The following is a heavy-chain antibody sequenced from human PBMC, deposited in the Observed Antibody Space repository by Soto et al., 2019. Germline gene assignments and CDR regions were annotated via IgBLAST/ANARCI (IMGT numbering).Heavy chain of an antibody. V-gene: IGHV3-30-3*01. CDR3: ARAGKAGSIAAAGTHYYYYGMDV. CDR1: GFTFSSYA. CDR2: ISYDGSNK. Sequence: GGSLRLSCAASGFTFSSYAMHWVRQAPGKGLEWVAVISYDGSNKYYADSVKGRFTISRDNSKNTLYLQMNSLRAEDTAVYYCARAGKAGSIAAAGTHYYYYGMDVWGQGTTVTVSS. D-gene: IGHD6-13*01. J-gene: IGHJ6*02.